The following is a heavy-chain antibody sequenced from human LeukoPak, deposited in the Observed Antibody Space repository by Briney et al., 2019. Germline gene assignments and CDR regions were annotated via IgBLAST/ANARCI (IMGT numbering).Heavy chain of an antibody. CDR3: ARVTEGDYDL. CDR1: GGSISSDH. V-gene: IGHV4-4*07. Sequence: SETLSLTCTVSGGSISSDHWNWIRQPAGKGLEWIGRIYTRGSTNYNPSLKSRVTISVDKSKNQFSLKLSSVTAADTAVYYCARVTEGDYDLWGQGTLVTVSS. D-gene: IGHD4-17*01. J-gene: IGHJ4*02. CDR2: IYTRGST.